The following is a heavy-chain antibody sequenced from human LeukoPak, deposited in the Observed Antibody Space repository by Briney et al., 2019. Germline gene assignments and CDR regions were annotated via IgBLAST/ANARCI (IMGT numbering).Heavy chain of an antibody. V-gene: IGHV4-59*01. CDR1: GGSISGYY. Sequence: SETLSLTCTVSGGSISGYYWSWIRQPPGKGLEWIGYIYYSGSTNYNPSLKSRVTISVDTSKNQFSLKLSSVTAADTAVYYCARTSLAGKRNDAFDIWGQGTMVTVSS. D-gene: IGHD6-13*01. J-gene: IGHJ3*02. CDR2: IYYSGST. CDR3: ARTSLAGKRNDAFDI.